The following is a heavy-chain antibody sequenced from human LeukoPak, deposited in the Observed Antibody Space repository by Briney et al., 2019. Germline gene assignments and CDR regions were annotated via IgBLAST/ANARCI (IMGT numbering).Heavy chain of an antibody. CDR2: IYTTGST. J-gene: IGHJ4*02. CDR1: GGSINNYY. Sequence: SETLSLTCTVFGGSINNYYWSWIRQPAGKGLEWIGRIYTTGSTNYNPSLKSRITMSVDTSKNQFSLKLSSVTAADTAVYYCARSGSYSGPYVYWGQGTVVTVSS. V-gene: IGHV4-4*07. D-gene: IGHD1-26*01. CDR3: ARSGSYSGPYVY.